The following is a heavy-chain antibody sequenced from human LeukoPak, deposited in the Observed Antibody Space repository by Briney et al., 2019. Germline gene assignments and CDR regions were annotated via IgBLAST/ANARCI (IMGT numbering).Heavy chain of an antibody. CDR2: IHYSGST. D-gene: IGHD3-22*01. CDR3: TRLLHGSRGYYYFDY. CDR1: GGSISSNNYY. V-gene: IGHV4-39*01. J-gene: IGHJ4*02. Sequence: PSETLSLTCTVSGGSISSNNYYWGWIRQPPGKGLEWIGSIHYSGSTYHDPSLKSRVTMSVDTSKNQFSLKLDSVTAADTAVYYCTRLLHGSRGYYYFDYWGQGTLATVSS.